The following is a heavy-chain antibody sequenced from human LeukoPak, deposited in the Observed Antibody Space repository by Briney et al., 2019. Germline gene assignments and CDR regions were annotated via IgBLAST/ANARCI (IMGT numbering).Heavy chain of an antibody. Sequence: GSLRLSCAASGFTVSSNYMSWVRQAAGKWLGCVVVIDSGGSTYDADSVKGRFTISRDNSKNTLYLQMNSLRAEDTAVYYCARAYVGAHFDYWGQGTLVTVSS. CDR1: GFTVSSNY. D-gene: IGHD1-26*01. J-gene: IGHJ4*02. CDR3: ARAYVGAHFDY. CDR2: IDSGGST. V-gene: IGHV3-53*01.